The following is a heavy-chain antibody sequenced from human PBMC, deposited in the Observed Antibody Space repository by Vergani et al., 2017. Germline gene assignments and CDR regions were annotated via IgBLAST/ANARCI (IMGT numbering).Heavy chain of an antibody. V-gene: IGHV4-39*07. D-gene: IGHD6-13*01. CDR2: IYYSGST. Sequence: QLQLQESGPGLVKPSETLSLTCTVSGGSISSSSYYWGWIRQPPGKGLEWIGSIYYSGSTYYNPSLKSRVTISVDTSKNQFSLKLSSVTAADTAVYYCARDLGQQRATEGYFDYWGQGTLVTVSS. CDR1: GGSISSSSYY. CDR3: ARDLGQQRATEGYFDY. J-gene: IGHJ4*02.